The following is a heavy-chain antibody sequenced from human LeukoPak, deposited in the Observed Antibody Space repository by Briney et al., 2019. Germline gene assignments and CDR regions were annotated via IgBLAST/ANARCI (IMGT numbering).Heavy chain of an antibody. J-gene: IGHJ3*02. CDR2: ISSSSSYI. V-gene: IGHV3-21*01. CDR1: GFTFSSYS. Sequence: GGSLRLSCTASGFTFSSYSMNWVRQAPGKGLEWVSSISSSSSYIYYADSVKGRFTISRDNAKNSLYLQMNSLRAEDTAVYYCARKGYLAAFDIWGQGTMVTVSS. D-gene: IGHD5-18*01. CDR3: ARKGYLAAFDI.